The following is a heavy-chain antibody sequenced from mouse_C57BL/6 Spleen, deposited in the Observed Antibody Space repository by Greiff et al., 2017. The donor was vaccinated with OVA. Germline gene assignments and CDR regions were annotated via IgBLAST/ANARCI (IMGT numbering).Heavy chain of an antibody. CDR1: GYTFTSYW. J-gene: IGHJ4*01. Sequence: QVQLQQPGAELVKPGASVKLSCKASGYTFTSYWMQWVKQRPGQGLEWIGEIDPSDSYTNYNQQFKGKATLTVDTSSSTAYMQLSSLTSEDSAVYYCARGSYYAMDYWGQGTSVTVAS. CDR3: ARGSYYAMDY. CDR2: IDPSDSYT. V-gene: IGHV1-50*01.